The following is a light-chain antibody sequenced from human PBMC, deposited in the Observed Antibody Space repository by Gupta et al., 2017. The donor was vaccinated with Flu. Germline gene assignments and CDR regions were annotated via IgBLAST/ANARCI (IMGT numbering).Light chain of an antibody. V-gene: IGLV10-54*04. CDR3: SAWDRSLNAVV. J-gene: IGLJ2*01. CDR2: RTN. CDR1: SDNVGNQG. Sequence: QAGLAQPPSVSKGLRQTATLTCPGNSDNVGNQGAAWLQQHQGHPPKVLSYRTNNRPSGISERFSASRSGNTASLTITGLQPEDEADYYCSAWDRSLNAVVFGGGTKVTVL.